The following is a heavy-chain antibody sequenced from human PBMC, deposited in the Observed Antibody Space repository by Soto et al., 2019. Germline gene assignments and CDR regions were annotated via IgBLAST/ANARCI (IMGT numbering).Heavy chain of an antibody. CDR3: ARAPPGRNGNNRFDF. CDR1: GYSFSGYW. CDR2: IWPGDSDT. J-gene: IGHJ4*02. D-gene: IGHD2-15*01. Sequence: PGESLKISCKGSGYSFSGYWIGWVRQMPGKGLEWMGIIWPGDSDTRYSPSFQGQVTISADKSITTAYLQWSSLKASGTAIYYCARAPPGRNGNNRFDFWGQGTLVTVSS. V-gene: IGHV5-51*01.